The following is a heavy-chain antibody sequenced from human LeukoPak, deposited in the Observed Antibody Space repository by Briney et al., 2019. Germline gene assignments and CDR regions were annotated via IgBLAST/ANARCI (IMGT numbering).Heavy chain of an antibody. CDR2: INGGGGTT. Sequence: GGSLRLSCAASGFTFSSYAMSWVRQAPGKGLERVSAINGGGGTTNYVDSVKGRFTISRDNSKNTLYLQMNSLRAEDTAVYYCAKVWAPYYDHVWGSYRSNFDYWGQGTLVTVSS. V-gene: IGHV3-23*01. D-gene: IGHD3-16*02. CDR3: AKVWAPYYDHVWGSYRSNFDY. J-gene: IGHJ4*02. CDR1: GFTFSSYA.